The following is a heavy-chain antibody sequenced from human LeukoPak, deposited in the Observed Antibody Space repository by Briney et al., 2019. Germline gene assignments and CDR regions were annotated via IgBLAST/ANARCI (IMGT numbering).Heavy chain of an antibody. J-gene: IGHJ4*02. CDR1: GYTFTGYY. V-gene: IGHV1-2*02. D-gene: IGHD1-14*01. Sequence: ASVKVSCKASGYTFTGYYMNWVRQAPGQGLEWTGWINPNSGGTNYAQKFQGRVTMTRDTSISTAYMELSRLTSDDTAVYYCARDEPDYWGQGTLVTVSS. CDR2: INPNSGGT. CDR3: ARDEPDY.